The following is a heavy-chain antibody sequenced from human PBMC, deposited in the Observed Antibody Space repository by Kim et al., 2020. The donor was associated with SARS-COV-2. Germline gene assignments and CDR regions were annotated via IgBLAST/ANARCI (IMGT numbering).Heavy chain of an antibody. CDR2: INHSGST. CDR1: GGSFSGYY. Sequence: SETLSLTCAVYGGSFSGYYWSWIRQPPGKGLEWIGEINHSGSTNYNPSLKSRVTISVDTSKNQFSLKLSSVTAADTAVYYCARGLTVLGHLTIQLWLPGAGSWFDPWGQGTLVTVSS. V-gene: IGHV4-34*01. D-gene: IGHD5-18*01. J-gene: IGHJ5*02. CDR3: ARGLTVLGHLTIQLWLPGAGSWFDP.